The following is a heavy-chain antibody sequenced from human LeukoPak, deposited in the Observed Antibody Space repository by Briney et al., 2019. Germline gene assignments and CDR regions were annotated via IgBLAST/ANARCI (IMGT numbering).Heavy chain of an antibody. Sequence: ASVKVSCKTSGYTFTSYYMHWVRQAPGQGLEWMGIINPSGGSTSYAQKFQGRVTMTRDTSTSTVYMELSSLRSEDTAVYYCARDYGMVYAIQYYFDYWGQGTLVTVSS. V-gene: IGHV1-46*01. CDR2: INPSGGST. CDR3: ARDYGMVYAIQYYFDY. D-gene: IGHD2-8*01. CDR1: GYTFTSYY. J-gene: IGHJ4*02.